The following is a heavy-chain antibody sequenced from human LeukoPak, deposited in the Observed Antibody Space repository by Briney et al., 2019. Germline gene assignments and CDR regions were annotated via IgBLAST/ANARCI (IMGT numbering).Heavy chain of an antibody. D-gene: IGHD5-18*01. J-gene: IGHJ4*02. CDR1: GYTLTELS. V-gene: IGHV1-24*01. CDR2: FDPEDGET. CDR3: ATGSGIQLWSLGPYFDY. Sequence: ASVKVSCKVSGYTLTELSMHWVRQAPGKGLEWMGGFDPEDGETIYAQKFQGRVTMTEDTSTDTAYMELSSLRSEDTAVYYCATGSGIQLWSLGPYFDYWGQGTLVTVSS.